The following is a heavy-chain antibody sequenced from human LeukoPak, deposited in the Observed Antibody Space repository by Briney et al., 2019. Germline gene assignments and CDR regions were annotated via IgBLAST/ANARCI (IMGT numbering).Heavy chain of an antibody. Sequence: TSETLSLTCAVYGGSFSGYYWSWIRQPPGKGLEWIGSIYYSGSTYYNPSLKSRVTISIDTSRNQFSLQLSSVAAADTAVYYCVLSARSFDYWGQGTLVTVSS. J-gene: IGHJ4*02. CDR2: IYYSGST. CDR1: GGSFSGYY. CDR3: VLSARSFDY. D-gene: IGHD2/OR15-2a*01. V-gene: IGHV4-34*01.